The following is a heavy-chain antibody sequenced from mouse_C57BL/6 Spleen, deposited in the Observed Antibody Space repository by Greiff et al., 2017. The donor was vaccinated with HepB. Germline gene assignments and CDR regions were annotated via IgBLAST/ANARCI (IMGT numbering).Heavy chain of an antibody. CDR2: IDPSDSYT. CDR1: GYTFPSYW. J-gene: IGHJ2*01. D-gene: IGHD1-1*01. CDR3: ARLPITTVVARYFDY. V-gene: IGHV1-50*01. Sequence: VQLQQSGAELVKPGASVKLSCKASGYTFPSYWMQWVKQRPGQGLEWIGEIDPSDSYTNYNQKFKGKATLTVDTSSSTAYMQLSSLTSEDSAVYYCARLPITTVVARYFDYWGQGTTLTVSS.